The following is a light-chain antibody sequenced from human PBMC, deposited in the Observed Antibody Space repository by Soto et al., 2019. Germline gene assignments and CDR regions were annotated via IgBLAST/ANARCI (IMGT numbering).Light chain of an antibody. CDR3: QRYGSSPLT. CDR2: GAS. J-gene: IGKJ4*01. V-gene: IGKV3-20*01. CDR1: QSVSSSY. Sequence: EIVLTQSPGILSLSPGERATLSCRASQSVSSSYLAWYQQKPGQAPRLLIYGASSRATGIPDRFRGSGSRTDFTLTISRLEPEDSAVYYCQRYGSSPLTFDGGTKVELK.